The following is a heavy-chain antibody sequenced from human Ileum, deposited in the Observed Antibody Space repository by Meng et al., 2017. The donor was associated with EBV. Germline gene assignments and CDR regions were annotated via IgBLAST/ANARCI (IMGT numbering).Heavy chain of an antibody. D-gene: IGHD2-2*02. J-gene: IGHJ4*02. V-gene: IGHV4-4*02. CDR1: GCSISSSDW. CDR3: VRVRVIPAAIGFDY. Sequence: LTDAGPGLVMPSGTRSLTGSVSGCSISSSDWGSWVRQHPGEGLEWFGEIYRGGGTNSNASLKSRVTISVDTSKNHFSLKLNSVTAADTAVYYCVRVRVIPAAIGFDYWGQGTLVTVSS. CDR2: IYRGGGT.